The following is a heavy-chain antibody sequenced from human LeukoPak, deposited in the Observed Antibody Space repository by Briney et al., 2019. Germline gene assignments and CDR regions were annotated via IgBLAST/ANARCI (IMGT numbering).Heavy chain of an antibody. D-gene: IGHD6-13*01. CDR2: ICGSGGST. Sequence: GGSLRLSCAASGFTFSSYAMSWVRQAPGKGLEWVSAICGSGGSTYYADSVKGRFTISRDNSKNTLYLQMNSLRAEDTAVYYCAKDPRRGIAAAGRAQYYFDYWGQGTLVTVSS. J-gene: IGHJ4*02. V-gene: IGHV3-23*01. CDR3: AKDPRRGIAAAGRAQYYFDY. CDR1: GFTFSSYA.